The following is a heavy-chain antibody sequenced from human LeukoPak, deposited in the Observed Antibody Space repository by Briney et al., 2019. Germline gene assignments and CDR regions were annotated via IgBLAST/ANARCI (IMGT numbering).Heavy chain of an antibody. J-gene: IGHJ4*02. Sequence: PGRSLRLSCAASGFTFSSYAMHWVRQAPGKGLEWVAVISYDGSNKYYADSVKGRFTISRDNSKNTLYLQMNSLRAEDTAVYYCARDIIVVVPAAHLDYWGQGTLVTVSS. CDR3: ARDIIVVVPAAHLDY. V-gene: IGHV3-30-3*01. D-gene: IGHD2-2*01. CDR1: GFTFSSYA. CDR2: ISYDGSNK.